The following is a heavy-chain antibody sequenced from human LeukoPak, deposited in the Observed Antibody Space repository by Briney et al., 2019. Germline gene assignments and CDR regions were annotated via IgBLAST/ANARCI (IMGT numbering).Heavy chain of an antibody. CDR1: GGSISSGGYY. Sequence: PSETLSLTCTVSGGSISSGGYYWSWVRQHPGKGLEWIGYIYYSGSTYYNPSLKSRVTISVDTPKNQFSLKLSSVTAADTAVYYCARERVPAAPYYYGMDVWGKGTTVTVSS. CDR3: ARERVPAAPYYYGMDV. J-gene: IGHJ6*04. V-gene: IGHV4-31*03. CDR2: IYYSGST. D-gene: IGHD2-2*01.